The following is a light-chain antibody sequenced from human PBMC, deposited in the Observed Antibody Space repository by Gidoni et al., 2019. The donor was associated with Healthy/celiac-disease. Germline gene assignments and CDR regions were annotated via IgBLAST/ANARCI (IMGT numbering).Light chain of an antibody. CDR1: QSISSW. V-gene: IGKV1-5*03. J-gene: IGKJ2*01. Sequence: DIQMTQSPSTLSASVGERVTITCRASQSISSWLAWYQQKPGKAPKLLIYKASSLESGVQSRFSGSGSGTEFTLTISSLQPDDFETYYCQQYNSYFSYTFGQGTKLEIK. CDR3: QQYNSYFSYT. CDR2: KAS.